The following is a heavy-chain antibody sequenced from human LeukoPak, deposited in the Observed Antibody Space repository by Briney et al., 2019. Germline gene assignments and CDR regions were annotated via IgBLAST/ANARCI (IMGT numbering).Heavy chain of an antibody. D-gene: IGHD1-1*01. Sequence: PSETLSLTCTVSGGSISSYYWSWIRQPAGKGLEWIGRIYSSGSNNYNPSLNSRVTMSVDTSKNQFSLKLSSVTAADTAVYYCARRDWNYWYFDLWGRGTLVTVSA. CDR3: ARRDWNYWYFDL. V-gene: IGHV4-4*07. CDR2: IYSSGSN. CDR1: GGSISSYY. J-gene: IGHJ2*01.